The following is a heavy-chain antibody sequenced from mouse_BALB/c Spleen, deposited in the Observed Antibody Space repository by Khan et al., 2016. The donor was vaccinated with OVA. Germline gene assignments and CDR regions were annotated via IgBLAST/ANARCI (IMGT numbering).Heavy chain of an antibody. CDR3: ARGYDFVAS. J-gene: IGHJ3*01. CDR2: INPNTDNI. CDR1: GYSFTLYY. V-gene: IGHV1-26*01. D-gene: IGHD2-14*01. Sequence: VQLKQSGPDLVKPGASVKISCKASGYSFTLYYMSWVKQSHGKSLEWIGRINPNTDNINYNQEFKGKAMLTVDKSSNTAYMELRSLTSEDSAVYFCARGYDFVASWGQGTLVTVSP.